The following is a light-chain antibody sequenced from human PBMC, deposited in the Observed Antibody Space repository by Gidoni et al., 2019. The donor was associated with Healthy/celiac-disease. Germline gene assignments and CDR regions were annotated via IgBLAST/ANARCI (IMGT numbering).Light chain of an antibody. V-gene: IGKV1-39*01. J-gene: IGKJ1*01. CDR3: QQSYSTPRT. CDR1: QSISSY. CDR2: AAS. Sequence: DIKLTQSPSSLSASVGHRVPITCRASQSISSYLNWYQQKPGKAPKLLIYAASSLQSGVPSRFSGSGSGTDFTLTISSLQPEDFATYYCQQSYSTPRTFXXXTKVEIK.